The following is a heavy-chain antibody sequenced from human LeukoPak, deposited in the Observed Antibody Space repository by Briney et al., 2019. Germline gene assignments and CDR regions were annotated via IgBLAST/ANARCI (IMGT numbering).Heavy chain of an antibody. D-gene: IGHD6-19*01. J-gene: IGHJ4*02. CDR2: ISSSTSYT. Sequence: GGSLRLSCVASGFTFYDCHMSWIRQAPGKGLEWVSYISSSTSYTNYADSVKGRFTISRDNAKNSLYLQMNSLRAEDTAVYYCARGGIAVAGTGNSFDYWGQGTLVTVSS. CDR3: ARGGIAVAGTGNSFDY. CDR1: GFTFYDCH. V-gene: IGHV3-11*06.